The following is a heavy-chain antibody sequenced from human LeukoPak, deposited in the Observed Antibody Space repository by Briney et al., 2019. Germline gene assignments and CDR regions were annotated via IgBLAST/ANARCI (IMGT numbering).Heavy chain of an antibody. V-gene: IGHV3-9*01. Sequence: GGSLRLSCAASGFTFDDYAMHWVRQAPGKGLEWVSGISWNSGSIGYADSVKGRFTISRDNAKNSLYPQMNSLRAEDTALYYCAKDIDGPQKYSSADDYWGQGTLVTVSS. CDR1: GFTFDDYA. CDR3: AKDIDGPQKYSSADDY. D-gene: IGHD6-19*01. J-gene: IGHJ4*02. CDR2: ISWNSGSI.